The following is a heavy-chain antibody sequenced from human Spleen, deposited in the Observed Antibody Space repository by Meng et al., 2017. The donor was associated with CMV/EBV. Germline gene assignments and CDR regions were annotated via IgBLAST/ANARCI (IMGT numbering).Heavy chain of an antibody. CDR2: IYHSGST. V-gene: IGHV4-4*02. D-gene: IGHD2-21*02. J-gene: IGHJ4*02. CDR1: GGSISRSNL. CDR3: ARIERRRILKYCGSDCSTTDY. Sequence: QVQLQESGPGLVKPSGTLSLTCAVSGGSISRSNLWTWVRQVPGKGLEWIGEIYHSGSTNYNPSLKSRVIISVDKFKNQFSLKLGSVTAADTAVYYCARIERRRILKYCGSDCSTTDYWGQGTLVTVSS.